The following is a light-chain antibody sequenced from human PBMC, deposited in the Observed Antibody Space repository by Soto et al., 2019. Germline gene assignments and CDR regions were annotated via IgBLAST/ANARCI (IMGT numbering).Light chain of an antibody. CDR1: QTVGSTY. CDR3: QHYGSSACT. J-gene: IGKJ1*01. V-gene: IGKV3D-20*01. CDR2: DTF. Sequence: EIVLTQSPATLSLSPGERATLSCGASQTVGSTYLAWYHQNPGLAPRLLIYDTFSKATGIPDRFSGSGSGTDCSLTISRLEPEDFAVYSFQHYGSSACTFGQGAKVEIK.